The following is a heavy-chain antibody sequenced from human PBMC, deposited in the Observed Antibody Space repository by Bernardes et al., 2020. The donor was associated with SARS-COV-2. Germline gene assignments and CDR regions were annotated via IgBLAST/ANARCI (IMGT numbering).Heavy chain of an antibody. CDR3: AHSNNWNWATNWFDP. Sequence: SGPTLVKPTQTLTLTCTFSGFSLSTSGVGVGWIRQPPGKALEWLALIYWNDDKRYSPSLKSRLTITKDTSKNQVVLTMTNMDPVDTATYYCAHSNNWNWATNWFDPWGQGTLVTVSS. D-gene: IGHD1-1*01. CDR1: GFSLSTSGVG. CDR2: IYWNDDK. J-gene: IGHJ5*02. V-gene: IGHV2-5*01.